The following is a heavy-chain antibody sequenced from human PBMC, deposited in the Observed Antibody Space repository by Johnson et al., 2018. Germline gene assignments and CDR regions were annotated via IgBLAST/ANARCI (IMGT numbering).Heavy chain of an antibody. J-gene: IGHJ6*03. CDR1: GFTFSSNG. CDR3: ARAIPQGYYYYYYMDV. CDR2: ISYDGSNK. Sequence: QVQLVQSGGAVVQPGRSLRLSCAASGFTFSSNGMHWVRQAPGKGLEWVAVISYDGSNKYYADSVKGRFTISRNNSKNTLYLQMNSLRAGDTAVYYCARAIPQGYYYYYYMDVWGKGTTVTVSS. V-gene: IGHV3-30*03.